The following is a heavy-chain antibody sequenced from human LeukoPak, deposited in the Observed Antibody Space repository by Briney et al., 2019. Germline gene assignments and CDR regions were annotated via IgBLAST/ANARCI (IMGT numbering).Heavy chain of an antibody. V-gene: IGHV3-21*01. J-gene: IGHJ4*02. CDR1: GFTFSSYT. CDR3: ASAWGGYCSSTSCYPFDY. CDR2: ISSSSSYI. D-gene: IGHD2-2*01. Sequence: GGSLRLSCAASGFTFSSYTMNWVRQAPGKGLEWVSSISSSSSYIYYADSVKGRFTISRDNAKNSLYLQMNSLRAEDTDVYYCASAWGGYCSSTSCYPFDYWGQGNLVTVSS.